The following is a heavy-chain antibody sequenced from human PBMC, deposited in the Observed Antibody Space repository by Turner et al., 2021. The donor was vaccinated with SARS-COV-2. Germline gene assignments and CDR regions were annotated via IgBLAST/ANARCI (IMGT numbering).Heavy chain of an antibody. V-gene: IGHV1-69*04. CDR2: FIPILGIA. J-gene: IGHJ1*01. D-gene: IGHD3-10*01. CDR3: ARSMVRGFNAYAEYFQH. CDR1: GGTFSRYA. Sequence: QVQLVQSGAEVKKPGSSVKVSCKDSGGTFSRYAISWVRQAPGQGLEWMGRFIPILGIATYAQNFQSRVTITAVTSTSTAYMELISLRSEDTAVYYFARSMVRGFNAYAEYFQHWGQGTLVTVSS.